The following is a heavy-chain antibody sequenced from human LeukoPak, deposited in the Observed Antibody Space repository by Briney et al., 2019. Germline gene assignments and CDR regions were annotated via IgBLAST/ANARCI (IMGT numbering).Heavy chain of an antibody. CDR3: AREGHKQAVGDYMDV. CDR1: GITFNSYT. J-gene: IGHJ6*03. Sequence: GGSLRLSCAASGITFNSYTMNWVRQAPGKGLEWVAFIRYDGSNKYYADSVKGRFTISRDNAKNSLYLQMNSLRAEDTAVYYCAREGHKQAVGDYMDVWGKGTTVTVSS. CDR2: IRYDGSNK. D-gene: IGHD1-26*01. V-gene: IGHV3-30*02.